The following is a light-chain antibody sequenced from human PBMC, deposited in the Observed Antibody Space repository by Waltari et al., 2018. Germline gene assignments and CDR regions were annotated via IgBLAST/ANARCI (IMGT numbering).Light chain of an antibody. V-gene: IGKV1-5*03. CDR2: QAS. Sequence: DIQMTQSPSTLSAYVGDRVTITCRASQTISTSLAWYQQKPGKAPKLLIYQASSLEGGVPSRFSGFGSGTEFTLTISSLQPDDFATYYCQQYHTSSPIFTFGPGTTVDI. J-gene: IGKJ3*01. CDR3: QQYHTSSPIFT. CDR1: QTISTS.